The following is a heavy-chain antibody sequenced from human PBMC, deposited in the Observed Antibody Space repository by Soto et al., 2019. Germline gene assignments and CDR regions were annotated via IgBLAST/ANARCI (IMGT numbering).Heavy chain of an antibody. Sequence: QLQLQESGPGLVKPSETLSLTCTVSGGSISSSSYYWGWIRQPPGKGLEWLGSIYYSGSTYYNPSLTSRVTISVDTSKNPFSLTMSSVTAEDTAVYYCARLTGHSGSYPYSWGQGTLVTVSS. CDR1: GGSISSSSYY. V-gene: IGHV4-39*01. J-gene: IGHJ4*02. CDR3: ARLTGHSGSYPYS. D-gene: IGHD1-26*01. CDR2: IYYSGST.